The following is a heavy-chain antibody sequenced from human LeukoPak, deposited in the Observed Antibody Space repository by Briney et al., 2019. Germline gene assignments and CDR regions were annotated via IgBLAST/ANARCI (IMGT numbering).Heavy chain of an antibody. CDR1: GFTFSSYW. V-gene: IGHV3-7*01. CDR2: IKQDGSEK. Sequence: TGGSLRLSCAASGFTFSSYWMSWVRQAPGKGLEWVANIKQDGSEKYYVDSVKGRFTISRDNAKNSLFLQMNSLRAEDTAVYYCARATTASARDHWGQGTLVTVSS. J-gene: IGHJ4*02. D-gene: IGHD1-14*01. CDR3: ARATTASARDH.